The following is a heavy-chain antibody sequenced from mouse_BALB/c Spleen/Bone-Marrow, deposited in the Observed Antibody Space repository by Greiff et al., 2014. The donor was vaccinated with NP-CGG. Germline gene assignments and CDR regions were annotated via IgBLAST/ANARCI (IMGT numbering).Heavy chain of an antibody. D-gene: IGHD2-4*01. V-gene: IGHV10-3*03. CDR3: VRDSDYGCYSMDY. CDR2: IRSKSNDYAT. Sequence: EVKLMESGGGLVQPKGSLKLSCAASGFTFNTYGMHWVCQAPGKGLEWIARIRSKSNDYATYYADSVKDRFIISRDDSQSMLYLQMNNLKTEDTAMYYCVRDSDYGCYSMDYWGQGTSVTVSS. J-gene: IGHJ4*01. CDR1: GFTFNTYG.